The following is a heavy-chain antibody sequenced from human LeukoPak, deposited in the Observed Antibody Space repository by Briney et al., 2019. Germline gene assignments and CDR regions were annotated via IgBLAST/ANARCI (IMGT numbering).Heavy chain of an antibody. J-gene: IGHJ5*02. CDR1: GGSISNYY. CDR3: AKKVAGVGWFDP. Sequence: TSETLSLTCTVSGGSISNYYWSWIRQPAGKGLEWIGYIYHNGDTYYSPSLKSRITLSVDTSKNQFSLRLTSVTAMDTAVYYCAKKVAGVGWFDPWGQGTLVSVSS. V-gene: IGHV4-59*04. CDR2: IYHNGDT. D-gene: IGHD7-27*01.